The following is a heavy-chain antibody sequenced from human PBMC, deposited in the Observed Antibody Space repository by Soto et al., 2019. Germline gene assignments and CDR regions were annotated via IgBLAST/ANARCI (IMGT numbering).Heavy chain of an antibody. Sequence: EVQLVESGGDLVQPGGSLRLSCAASGFAFSGYWMSWVRQAPGKGLEGVANINQDGSEKYYVDSVKGRFTNSRDNAKNSLYLQMNSLRVEDTAVYYCARATSVDAYWGQGTLVTVSS. V-gene: IGHV3-7*01. CDR3: ARATSVDAY. J-gene: IGHJ4*02. D-gene: IGHD5-12*01. CDR2: INQDGSEK. CDR1: GFAFSGYW.